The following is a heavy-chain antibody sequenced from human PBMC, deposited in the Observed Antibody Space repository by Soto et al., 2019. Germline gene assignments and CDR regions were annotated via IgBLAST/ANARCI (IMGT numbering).Heavy chain of an antibody. CDR2: IYYSGST. D-gene: IGHD3-10*01. V-gene: IGHV4-59*01. J-gene: IGHJ4*02. CDR3: ARPPRGNYGYPSYFDY. CDR1: GGSISSYY. Sequence: SGTLSLTCTVSGGSISSYYWSWIRQPPGKGLEWIGYIYYSGSTNYNPSLKSRVTISVDTSKNQFSLKLSSVTAADTAVYYCARPPRGNYGYPSYFDYWGQGTLITVSS.